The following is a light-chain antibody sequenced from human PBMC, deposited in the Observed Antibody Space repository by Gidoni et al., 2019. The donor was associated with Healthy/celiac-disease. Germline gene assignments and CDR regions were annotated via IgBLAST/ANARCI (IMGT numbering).Light chain of an antibody. CDR2: AAS. V-gene: IGKV1-17*01. J-gene: IGKJ1*01. Sequence: IQRTQSPSSLSASVGDRVTITCRASQGIRNDLGWYQQKPGKAPKRLIYAASSFQSGVPSRFSGSGSSTAFTPPISSLQPADFAASYCLQQNSYPWTFGQGTKVEIK. CDR3: LQQNSYPWT. CDR1: QGIRND.